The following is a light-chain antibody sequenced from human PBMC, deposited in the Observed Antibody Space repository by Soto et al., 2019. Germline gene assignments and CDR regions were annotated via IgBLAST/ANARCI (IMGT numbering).Light chain of an antibody. CDR2: GAS. Sequence: EIVLTQSPGTLSLSPGERATLSCRASQRVSNTYLAWYQQKPGRAPRLLIYGASSRATDIPDRFSGSGSGTDFTLTFSTLEPEDFAVHYCQQYSASPPRYTFGQGTNLEIK. V-gene: IGKV3-20*01. CDR1: QRVSNTY. CDR3: QQYSASPPRYT. J-gene: IGKJ2*01.